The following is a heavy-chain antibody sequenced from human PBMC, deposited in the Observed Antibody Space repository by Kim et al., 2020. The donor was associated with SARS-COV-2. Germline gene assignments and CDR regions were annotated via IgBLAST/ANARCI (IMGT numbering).Heavy chain of an antibody. Sequence: ASVKVSCKASGYTFTSYAMHWVRQAPGQRLEWMGWINAGNGNTKYSQKFQGRVTITRDTSASTAYMELSSLRSEDTAVYYCAREEVSSSWYFWFDPWGQGTLVTVSS. J-gene: IGHJ5*02. CDR1: GYTFTSYA. V-gene: IGHV1-3*01. CDR2: INAGNGNT. CDR3: AREEVSSSWYFWFDP. D-gene: IGHD6-13*01.